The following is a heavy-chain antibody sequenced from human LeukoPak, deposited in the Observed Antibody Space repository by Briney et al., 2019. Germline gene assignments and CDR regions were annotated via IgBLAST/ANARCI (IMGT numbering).Heavy chain of an antibody. V-gene: IGHV1-69*13. Sequence: ASVKVSCKASGGTFSSYAISWVRQAPGQGPEWMGGIIPIFGTANYAQKFQGRVTITADESTSTAYMELSSLRSEDTAVYYCARDRGWGLYYFDYWGQGTLVTVSS. CDR3: ARDRGWGLYYFDY. CDR1: GGTFSSYA. CDR2: IIPIFGTA. J-gene: IGHJ4*02. D-gene: IGHD6-19*01.